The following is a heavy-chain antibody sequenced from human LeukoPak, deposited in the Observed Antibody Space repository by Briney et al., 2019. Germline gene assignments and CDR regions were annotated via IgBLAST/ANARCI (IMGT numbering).Heavy chain of an antibody. Sequence: ETLSLTCTVSGGSISSSSYYWGWIRQPPGKGLEWVANIKHDGSEKYYVDSVKGRFTISRDNAKNSLYLQMNSLRAEDTAVYYCARAGNTYAYAYWGQGTLVTVSS. J-gene: IGHJ4*02. CDR1: GGSISSSSYY. CDR3: ARAGNTYAYAY. D-gene: IGHD3-16*01. V-gene: IGHV3-7*05. CDR2: IKHDGSEK.